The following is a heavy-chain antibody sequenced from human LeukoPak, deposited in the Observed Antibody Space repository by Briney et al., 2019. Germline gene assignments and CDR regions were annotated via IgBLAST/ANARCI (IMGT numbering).Heavy chain of an antibody. Sequence: GGSLRLSCAASGFTFSTYWMHWVRQVPGKGLVWVSRISTDGSVTTYADSVRGRFPISRDNAKNTLYLQMNSLKAEDTAVYYCTRIGYSSSSLGIDYWGQGTLVTVSS. V-gene: IGHV3-74*03. CDR1: GFTFSTYW. J-gene: IGHJ4*02. CDR3: TRIGYSSSSLGIDY. D-gene: IGHD6-6*01. CDR2: ISTDGSVT.